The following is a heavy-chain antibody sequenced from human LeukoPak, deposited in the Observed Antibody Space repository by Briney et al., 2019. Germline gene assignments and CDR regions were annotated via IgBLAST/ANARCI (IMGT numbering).Heavy chain of an antibody. CDR1: GFTFSSYA. V-gene: IGHV3-64*01. CDR3: ARSLSIAAAGYYYYYGMDV. D-gene: IGHD6-13*01. CDR2: ISSNGGST. J-gene: IGHJ6*02. Sequence: PGGSLRLSCAVSGFTFSSYAMHWVRQAPGKGLEYVSAISSNGGSTYYANSVKGRFTISRDNSKNTLYLQMGSLRAEDMAVYYCARSLSIAAAGYYYYYGMDVWGQGTTVTVSS.